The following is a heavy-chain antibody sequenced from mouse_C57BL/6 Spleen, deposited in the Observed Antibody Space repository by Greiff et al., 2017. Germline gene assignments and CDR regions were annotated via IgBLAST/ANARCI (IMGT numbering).Heavy chain of an antibody. CDR2: SNPSSGYT. Sequence: VQLKESGAELAKPGASVKLSCKASGSTFPSYWMHWVNQRPGPGLEWIGYSNPSSGYTNYNQKFKDKATLTSDKSSITSYMQLSSLTYEDSAVYYCARGGYYDYWGQGTTLTVSS. CDR3: ARGGYYDY. J-gene: IGHJ2*01. V-gene: IGHV1-7*01. CDR1: GSTFPSYW. D-gene: IGHD2-3*01.